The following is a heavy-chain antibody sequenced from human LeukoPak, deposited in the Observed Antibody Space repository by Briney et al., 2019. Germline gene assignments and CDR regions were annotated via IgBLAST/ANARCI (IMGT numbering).Heavy chain of an antibody. CDR3: ARGFREHIVVVTAIFDY. V-gene: IGHV1-2*02. D-gene: IGHD2-21*02. CDR1: GYTFTGYY. CDR2: TNPNSGGT. Sequence: ASVKVSCKASGYTFTGYYMHWVRQAPGQGLEWMGWTNPNSGGTKYAKKLQSRVTMTTDTSTSTAYMELRSLRSDDTALYYCARGFREHIVVVTAIFDYWGQGTLVTVSS. J-gene: IGHJ4*02.